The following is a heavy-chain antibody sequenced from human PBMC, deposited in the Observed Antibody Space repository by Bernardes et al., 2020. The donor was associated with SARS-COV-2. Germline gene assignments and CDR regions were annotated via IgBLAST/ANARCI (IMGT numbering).Heavy chain of an antibody. Sequence: GGSLRLSCAASGFTISPFAMHWVRQAPGKGLEWVAIISYEGRTEYNADSVKGRFTISRDTSKNTIFLQMSSLRVEDTAMYYCARETQDSSSSYYDYWGQGTLVTVSS. CDR1: GFTISPFA. V-gene: IGHV3-30*19. J-gene: IGHJ4*02. CDR2: ISYEGRTE. D-gene: IGHD6-6*01. CDR3: ARETQDSSSSYYDY.